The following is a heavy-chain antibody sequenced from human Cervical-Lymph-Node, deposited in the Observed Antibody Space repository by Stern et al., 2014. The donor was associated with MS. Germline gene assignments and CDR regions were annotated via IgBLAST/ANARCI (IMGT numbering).Heavy chain of an antibody. CDR2: IKEDGSEK. J-gene: IGHJ4*02. V-gene: IGHV3-7*01. CDR3: ARDTIYSSPYYFDY. CDR1: GFTFSSYW. D-gene: IGHD6-6*01. Sequence: EVQLVESGGGLVQPGGSLRLSCAASGFTFSSYWMSWVRQAPGKGLECVANIKEDGSEKYYVDSVKGRFTISRDNAKNSLYLQMNSLRAEDTAVYYCARDTIYSSPYYFDYWGQGTLVTVSS.